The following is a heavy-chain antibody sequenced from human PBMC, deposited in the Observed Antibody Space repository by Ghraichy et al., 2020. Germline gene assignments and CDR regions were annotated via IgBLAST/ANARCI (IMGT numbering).Heavy chain of an antibody. CDR3: AGDIVVPGMDV. CDR2: IYYSGST. Sequence: SETLSLTCTVSGGSISSYYWSWIRQPPGKGLEWIGYIYYSGSTNYNPSLKSRVTISVDTSKNQFSLKLSSVTAADTAVYYCAGDIVVPGMDVWGQGTTVTVSS. J-gene: IGHJ6*02. CDR1: GGSISSYY. D-gene: IGHD2-15*01. V-gene: IGHV4-59*01.